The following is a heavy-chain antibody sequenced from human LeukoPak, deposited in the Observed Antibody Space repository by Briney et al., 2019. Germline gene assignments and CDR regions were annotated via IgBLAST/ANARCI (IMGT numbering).Heavy chain of an antibody. D-gene: IGHD3-22*01. J-gene: IGHJ4*02. CDR3: ARGKKDSSGASLPFRPKNVHYFDY. V-gene: IGHV4-30-2*01. Sequence: SETLSLTCTVSGASISSGGYYWSWIRQPPGKGLEGIGYIYHSGSTYYNPSLKSRVTISVDTSKNQFSLKLSSVTAADTAVYYCARGKKDSSGASLPFRPKNVHYFDYWGQGTLVTVSS. CDR1: GASISSGGYY. CDR2: IYHSGST.